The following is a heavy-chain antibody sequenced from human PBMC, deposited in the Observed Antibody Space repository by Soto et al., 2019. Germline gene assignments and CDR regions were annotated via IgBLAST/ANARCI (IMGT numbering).Heavy chain of an antibody. Sequence: ASVKVSCKASGYTFTSYGISWVRQAPGQGLEWMGWISAYNGNTNYAQKLQGRVTMTTDTSTSTAYMELRSLRSDDTAVYYCARDGYCTNGVCYTFDYWGQGTLVTVSS. J-gene: IGHJ4*02. V-gene: IGHV1-18*01. CDR3: ARDGYCTNGVCYTFDY. CDR2: ISAYNGNT. CDR1: GYTFTSYG. D-gene: IGHD2-8*01.